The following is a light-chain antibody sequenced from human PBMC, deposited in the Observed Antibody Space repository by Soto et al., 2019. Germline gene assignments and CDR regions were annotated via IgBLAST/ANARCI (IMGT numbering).Light chain of an antibody. Sequence: DIQMTQSPSTLSASVGDRVTITCRASQSISSRLAWYQQTPGKAPKLLIYKASSLESGVPSRFSGSGSGTEVTLTISSLQPDDFAAYYCQQYGSYPYTFGQGTKLDIK. CDR3: QQYGSYPYT. V-gene: IGKV1-5*03. CDR1: QSISSR. CDR2: KAS. J-gene: IGKJ2*01.